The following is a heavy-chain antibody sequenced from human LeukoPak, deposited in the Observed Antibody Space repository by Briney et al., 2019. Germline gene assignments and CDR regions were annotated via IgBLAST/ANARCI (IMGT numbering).Heavy chain of an antibody. CDR1: GYTFTSYG. CDR3: ARASAWIQLWLRGDAFDI. D-gene: IGHD5-18*01. Sequence: ASVKVSCKASGYTFTSYGISWVRQAPGQGLEWMGWISAYNGNTNYAQKLQGRVTMTTDTSTSTAYMELRSLRSDDTAVYYCARASAWIQLWLRGDAFDIWGQGTMVTVSS. V-gene: IGHV1-18*01. J-gene: IGHJ3*02. CDR2: ISAYNGNT.